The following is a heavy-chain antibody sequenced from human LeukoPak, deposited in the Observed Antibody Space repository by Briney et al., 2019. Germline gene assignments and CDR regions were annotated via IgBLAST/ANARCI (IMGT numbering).Heavy chain of an antibody. J-gene: IGHJ5*02. CDR2: ISADKGNP. Sequence: GSVKVSCKTSGYTFTSYGFSWVRQAPAQGLEWMGWISADKGNPNYARKFQGRVTMTTDTSTSTVYMELRSLRSDDTAVYYCARETSVGTRGGLWGSYRLKWFDPWGQGTPVTVSS. CDR3: ARETSVGTRGGLWGSYRLKWFDP. CDR1: GYTFTSYG. D-gene: IGHD3-16*02. V-gene: IGHV1-18*01.